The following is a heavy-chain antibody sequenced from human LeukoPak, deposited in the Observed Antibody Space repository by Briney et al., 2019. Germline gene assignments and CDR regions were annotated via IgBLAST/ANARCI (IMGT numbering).Heavy chain of an antibody. V-gene: IGHV3-30*03. J-gene: IGHJ4*02. CDR3: ARDVWPYCGGDCYSGFDY. D-gene: IGHD2-21*02. CDR2: ISYDGSNK. CDR1: GFTFSSYS. Sequence: GGSLRLSCAASGFTFSSYSMNWVRQAPGKGLEWVAVISYDGSNKYYADSVKGRFTISRDNSKNTLYLQMNSLRAEDTAVYYCARDVWPYCGGDCYSGFDYWGQGTLVTVSS.